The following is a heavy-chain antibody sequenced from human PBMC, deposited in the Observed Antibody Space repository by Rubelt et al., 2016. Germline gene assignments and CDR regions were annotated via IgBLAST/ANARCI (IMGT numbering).Heavy chain of an antibody. J-gene: IGHJ4*02. CDR3: ARGRMAARPDTPYFDY. Sequence: QLQLQESGPRLVKPSETLSLTCTVSGYSISSGYYWGWIRQPPGKGLEWIGSLYHGGNTYSNPSLKSRVTILLDTSKNQFSLKLSSVTAADTAVYYCARGRMAARPDTPYFDYWGRGSLVTVAS. CDR1: GYSISSGYY. V-gene: IGHV4-38-2*02. D-gene: IGHD6-6*01. CDR2: LYHGGNT.